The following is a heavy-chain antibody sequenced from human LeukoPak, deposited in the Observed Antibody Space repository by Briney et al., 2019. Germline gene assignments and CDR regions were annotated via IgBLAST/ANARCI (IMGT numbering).Heavy chain of an antibody. V-gene: IGHV1-69*13. Sequence: GASVKVSCKASGYTFTGYYMHWVRQAPGQGLEWMGGIIPIFGTANYAQKFQGRVTITADESTSTAYMELSSLRSEDTAVYYCATRYHGYSYGYTFDYWGQGTLVTVSS. D-gene: IGHD5-18*01. CDR2: IIPIFGTA. CDR1: GYTFTGYY. J-gene: IGHJ4*02. CDR3: ATRYHGYSYGYTFDY.